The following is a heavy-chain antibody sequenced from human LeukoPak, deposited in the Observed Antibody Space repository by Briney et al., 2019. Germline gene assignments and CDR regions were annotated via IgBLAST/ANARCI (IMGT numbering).Heavy chain of an antibody. CDR2: INPNSGGT. CDR3: ARVKGDIVATIRRAEIQYFDY. V-gene: IGHV1-2*02. Sequence: ASVKVSCKASGYTFTGYYMHWVRQAPGQGLEWMGWINPNSGGTNYAQKFQGRVTMTRDTSISTAYMELSRLRSDDTAVYYCARVKGDIVATIRRAEIQYFDYWGQGTLVTVSS. J-gene: IGHJ4*02. CDR1: GYTFTGYY. D-gene: IGHD5-12*01.